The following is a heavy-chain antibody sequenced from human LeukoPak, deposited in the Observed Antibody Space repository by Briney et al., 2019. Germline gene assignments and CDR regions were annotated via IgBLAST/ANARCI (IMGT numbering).Heavy chain of an antibody. D-gene: IGHD3-9*01. J-gene: IGHJ3*02. CDR2: ISGSGGST. Sequence: GGSLRLSCAASGFTFSSYAMSWVRQAPGKGLEWVSAISGSGGSTYYADSLKGRFTISRDNSKNTLYLQMGSLRPEDMAVYYCARDHYDILAHGAFHIWGQGTMVTVSS. CDR1: GFTFSSYA. V-gene: IGHV3-23*01. CDR3: ARDHYDILAHGAFHI.